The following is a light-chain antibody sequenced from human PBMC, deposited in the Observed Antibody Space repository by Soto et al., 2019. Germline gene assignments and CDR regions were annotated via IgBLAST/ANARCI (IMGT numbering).Light chain of an antibody. CDR3: VLYMGSGISV. J-gene: IGLJ3*02. CDR2: STS. V-gene: IGLV8-61*01. Sequence: QAVVTQEPSFSVSPGGTVTPTCGLSSGSVSTSYYPSWYQQTPGQAPRTLIYSTSTRSSGVPDRFSGSILGNKAALTITGAQADDESDYYCVLYMGSGISVFGGGTKVTVL. CDR1: SGSVSTSYY.